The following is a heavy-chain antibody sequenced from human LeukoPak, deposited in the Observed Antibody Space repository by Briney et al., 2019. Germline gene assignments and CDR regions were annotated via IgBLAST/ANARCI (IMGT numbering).Heavy chain of an antibody. D-gene: IGHD3-10*01. CDR1: GFTFDDYA. Sequence: SGRSLRLTCAASGFTFDDYAMHWVRQAPGKGLEWVSGISWNSGSIGYADSVKGRFTISRDNSKNTLYLQMNSLRAEDTAVYYCAKSGLLWFGELKYYYYYMDVWGKGTTVTVSS. CDR3: AKSGLLWFGELKYYYYYMDV. CDR2: ISWNSGSI. J-gene: IGHJ6*03. V-gene: IGHV3-9*01.